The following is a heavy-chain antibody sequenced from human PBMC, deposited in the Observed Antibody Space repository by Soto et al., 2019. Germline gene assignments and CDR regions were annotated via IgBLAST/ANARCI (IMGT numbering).Heavy chain of an antibody. CDR3: SRASAVAGGSSNSRPTDY. CDR1: GYTFTDYY. CDR2: INPTTGGT. Sequence: QVQLVQSGAEVKKPGASVKVSCKASGYTFTDYYIHWVRQAPGQGLEWMGWINPTTGGTSYAQNFQGRVTMTRDTSSSTAYTERSRLSSDDTAIYYCSRASAVAGGSSNSRPTDYWCQGTLVTVSS. J-gene: IGHJ4*02. V-gene: IGHV1-2*02. D-gene: IGHD6-19*01.